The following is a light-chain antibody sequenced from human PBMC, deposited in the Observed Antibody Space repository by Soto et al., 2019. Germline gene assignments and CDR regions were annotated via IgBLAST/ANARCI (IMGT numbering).Light chain of an antibody. CDR3: QQSYSTPPT. CDR1: QSIRSW. V-gene: IGKV1-39*01. Sequence: IQRTQSPSTVSASPGDRVTITCRASQSIRSWVAWYQHKPGKAPNLLIFAASSLESGVPSRFSGSGSGRDFTLTISSLQPEDFATYYCQQSYSTPPTFGQGTKVDIK. J-gene: IGKJ1*01. CDR2: AAS.